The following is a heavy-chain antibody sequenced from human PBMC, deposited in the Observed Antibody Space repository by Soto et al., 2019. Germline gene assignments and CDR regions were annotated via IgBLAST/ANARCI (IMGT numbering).Heavy chain of an antibody. CDR2: IYWDDDK. D-gene: IGHD6-19*01. V-gene: IGHV2-5*02. CDR3: AHIVVAGLGYYFDY. CDR1: GFSLSSTRMA. Sequence: QITLKESGPTLVKPTQTLTLTCTFSGFSLSSTRMAVGWIRQPPGQALEWLALIYWDDDKRYSPFLKSRLTITKDTSKNQVVLTMSNMDPVDTARYYCAHIVVAGLGYYFDYWGRGTLVTVSS. J-gene: IGHJ4*02.